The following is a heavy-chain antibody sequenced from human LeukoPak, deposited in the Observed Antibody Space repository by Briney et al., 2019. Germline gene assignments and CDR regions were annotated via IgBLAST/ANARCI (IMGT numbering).Heavy chain of an antibody. CDR2: IYYSGST. D-gene: IGHD6-13*01. J-gene: IGHJ4*02. CDR1: GGSISSSNYY. Sequence: PSETLSLTCTVSGGSISSSNYYWGWIRQPPGKGLEWIGNIYYSGSTYLNPSLKSRVTLSADTSKNQFSLKLSSVTAADTAVYYCARLFSAAAGNRGHWGQGTLVTVSS. CDR3: ARLFSAAAGNRGH. V-gene: IGHV4-39*01.